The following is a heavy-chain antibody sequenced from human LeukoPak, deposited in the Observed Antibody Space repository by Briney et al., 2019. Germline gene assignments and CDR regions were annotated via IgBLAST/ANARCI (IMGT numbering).Heavy chain of an antibody. D-gene: IGHD3-10*02. Sequence: SETLSLTCTVSGGSISSSSHYWGWIRQPPGKGREWIGSIYYSGTTAYNPSLKSRVTISVDTSKNQFSLKLSSVTAADTAVYYCVRWQSGSMFHPPWGQGTLVTVSS. CDR3: VRWQSGSMFHPP. J-gene: IGHJ5*02. CDR1: GGSISSSSHY. CDR2: IYYSGTT. V-gene: IGHV4-39*01.